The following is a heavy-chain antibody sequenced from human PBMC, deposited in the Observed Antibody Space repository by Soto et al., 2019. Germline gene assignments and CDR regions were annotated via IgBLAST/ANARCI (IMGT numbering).Heavy chain of an antibody. CDR3: ARVRAIFGVVYNWFDP. J-gene: IGHJ5*02. CDR2: ISAYNGNT. V-gene: IGHV1-18*01. Sequence: ASVEVSCKASGYTFTSYGISWVRQAPGQGLEWMGWISAYNGNTNYAQKLQGRVTMTTDTSTSTAYMELRSLRSDDTAVYYCARVRAIFGVVYNWFDPWGQGTLVTVSS. CDR1: GYTFTSYG. D-gene: IGHD3-3*01.